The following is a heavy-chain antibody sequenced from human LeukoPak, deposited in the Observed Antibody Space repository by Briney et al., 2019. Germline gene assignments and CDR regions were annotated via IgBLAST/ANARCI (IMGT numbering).Heavy chain of an antibody. V-gene: IGHV3-48*04. D-gene: IGHD2-2*03. CDR1: GFTFTSHS. CDR2: ISTGSNSI. Sequence: RTGGSLRLSCAASGFTFTSHSMNWVRQAPGKGLEWVSYISTGSNSIYYADSVKGRFTISRDNAKNSLYLQMNSLRAEDTAVYYCARGGPGYCSSTSCFFYFNAMDVWGQGTTVTVSS. J-gene: IGHJ6*02. CDR3: ARGGPGYCSSTSCFFYFNAMDV.